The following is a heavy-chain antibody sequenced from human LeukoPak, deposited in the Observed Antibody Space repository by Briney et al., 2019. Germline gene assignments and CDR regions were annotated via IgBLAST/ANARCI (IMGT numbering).Heavy chain of an antibody. Sequence: GSSVKVSCKASGGTFSSYAISWVRQAPGQGLEWMGRIIPIFGIANYAQKFQGRVTITADESTSTAYMELSSLRSEDTAVYYCARARYDYVWGSYRYTEYYYYYGMDVWGKGTTVTVSS. V-gene: IGHV1-69*15. CDR1: GGTFSSYA. D-gene: IGHD3-16*02. J-gene: IGHJ6*04. CDR2: IIPIFGIA. CDR3: ARARYDYVWGSYRYTEYYYYYGMDV.